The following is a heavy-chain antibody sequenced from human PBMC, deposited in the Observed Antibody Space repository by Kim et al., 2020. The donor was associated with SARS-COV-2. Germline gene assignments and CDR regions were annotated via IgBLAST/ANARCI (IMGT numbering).Heavy chain of an antibody. CDR2: ISATGGIT. V-gene: IGHV3-23*01. CDR1: GFTLSTCA. CDR3: ATRPCDGLYATLDY. J-gene: IGHJ4*02. D-gene: IGHD2-2*01. Sequence: GGSLRLSCVVSGFTLSTCAMTWVRQAPGKGLEWVSTISATGGITYYADSVKGRFTVSRDNSKNTLDLQMTSLRAEDTALYYCATRPCDGLYATLDYWGRGTLVTVSS.